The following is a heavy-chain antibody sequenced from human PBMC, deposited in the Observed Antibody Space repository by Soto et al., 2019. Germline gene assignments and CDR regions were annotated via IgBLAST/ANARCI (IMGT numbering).Heavy chain of an antibody. CDR3: ARDRVDCSGGNCWRSVEDT. D-gene: IGHD2-15*01. V-gene: IGHV1-46*01. Sequence: ASVKVSCKASGYTFTSYYMHWVRQAPGQGLEWMGIIDPSGGGTSYAQKFQGRLTMTRDMSTSTVYMELSSLRSEDTAVYYCARDRVDCSGGNCWRSVEDTWG. CDR1: GYTFTSYY. CDR2: IDPSGGGT. J-gene: IGHJ5*01.